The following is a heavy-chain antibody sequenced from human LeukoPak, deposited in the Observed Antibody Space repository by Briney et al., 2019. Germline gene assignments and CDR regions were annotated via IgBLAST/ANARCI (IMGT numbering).Heavy chain of an antibody. V-gene: IGHV6-1*01. CDR1: GDSVSSNSAA. CDR3: AAANYSVYYYYYGMDV. J-gene: IGHJ6*02. CDR2: TYYRSKWYT. Sequence: SQTLSLTCDISGDSVSSNSAAWNWIRQSPSRGLEWLGKTYYRSKWYTDYAVSVKSRITIKPDTSKNQFSLQLNSVTPEDTAVYFCAAANYSVYYYYYGMDVWGQGTTVTVSS. D-gene: IGHD3-10*01.